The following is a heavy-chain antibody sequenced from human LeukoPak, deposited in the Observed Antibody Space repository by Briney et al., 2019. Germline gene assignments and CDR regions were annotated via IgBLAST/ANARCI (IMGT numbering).Heavy chain of an antibody. CDR3: AREGGSRSLDY. V-gene: IGHV1-46*01. CDR2: ILPGGNSA. Sequence: GASVKVSCKASGYSFTTRYIYWVRQAPGQGLEWMGLILPGGNSARYAQKFQGRLTLTRDMSTSTVYMELGSLRSDDTAVYYCAREGGSRSLDYWGQGTLVTVSS. J-gene: IGHJ4*02. D-gene: IGHD1-26*01. CDR1: GYSFTTRY.